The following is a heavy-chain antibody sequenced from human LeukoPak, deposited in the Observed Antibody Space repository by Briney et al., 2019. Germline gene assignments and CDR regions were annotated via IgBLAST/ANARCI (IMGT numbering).Heavy chain of an antibody. CDR2: IYYSGST. D-gene: IGHD3-3*01. Sequence: SETLSLTCTVSGGSISSYYWSWIRQPPGKGLEWIGYIYYSGSTNYNPSLKSRVTISVDTSKNQFSLKLSSVTAADTAVYYCAREDDSRGMDVWGQGTTVTVSS. J-gene: IGHJ6*02. V-gene: IGHV4-59*01. CDR3: AREDDSRGMDV. CDR1: GGSISSYY.